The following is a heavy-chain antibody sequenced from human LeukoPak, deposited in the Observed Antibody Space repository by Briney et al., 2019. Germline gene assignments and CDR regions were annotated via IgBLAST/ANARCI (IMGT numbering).Heavy chain of an antibody. CDR1: GFTFSSYW. CDR3: ARDQALGYCSSTSCYYDYYYYYMDV. J-gene: IGHJ6*03. Sequence: PGGSLRLSCAASGFTFSSYWMSWVRQAPGKGLEWVANIKQDGSEKYYVDSVKGRFTISRDNAKNSLYLQMNSLRAEDTAVYYCARDQALGYCSSTSCYYDYYYYYMDVWGKGTTVTISS. D-gene: IGHD2-2*01. CDR2: IKQDGSEK. V-gene: IGHV3-7*01.